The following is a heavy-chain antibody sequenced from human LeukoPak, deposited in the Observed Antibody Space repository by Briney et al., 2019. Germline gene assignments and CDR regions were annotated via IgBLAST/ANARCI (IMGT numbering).Heavy chain of an antibody. CDR2: INHSGST. V-gene: IGHV4-34*01. D-gene: IGHD1-7*01. Sequence: SETLSLTCAVYGGSFSGYYWSWIRQPPGKGLEWIGEINHSGSTSYNPSLKSRVTTSVDTSKNQFSLKLSSVTAADTAVYYCARVDWNFPWGQGTLVTVSS. CDR1: GGSFSGYY. CDR3: ARVDWNFP. J-gene: IGHJ4*02.